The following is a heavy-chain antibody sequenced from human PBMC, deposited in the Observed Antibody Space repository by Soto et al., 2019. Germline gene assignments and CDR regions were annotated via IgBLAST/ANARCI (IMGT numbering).Heavy chain of an antibody. J-gene: IGHJ4*02. Sequence: GSLRLSCAASGFTFSIYAMSWVRQAPGKGLEWVSAISGSGDITYYADSVKGRFTISRDSSKNTLYLRMNSLRAEDTAVYYYAKDRRQSNGYYFEYWGQGTLVTVSS. V-gene: IGHV3-23*01. CDR1: GFTFSIYA. CDR2: ISGSGDIT. D-gene: IGHD3-9*01. CDR3: AKDRRQSNGYYFEY.